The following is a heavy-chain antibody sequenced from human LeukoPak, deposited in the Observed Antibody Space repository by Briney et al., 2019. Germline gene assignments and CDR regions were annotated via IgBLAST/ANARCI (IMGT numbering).Heavy chain of an antibody. J-gene: IGHJ4*02. V-gene: IGHV1-2*02. CDR3: ARARYSGTYFVDC. CDR2: INPNSGGT. Sequence: ASVKVSCKASGYTFTCYYMHWVRQAPGQGLEWMGWINPNSGGTSYAQKFKDRVTMTRDTSTSTAYMELSRLRSDDTAVYYCARARYSGTYFVDCWGQGTLVSVSS. D-gene: IGHD1-26*01. CDR1: GYTFTCYY.